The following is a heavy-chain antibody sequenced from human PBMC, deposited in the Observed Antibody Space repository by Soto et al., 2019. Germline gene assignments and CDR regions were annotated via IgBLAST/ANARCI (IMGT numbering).Heavy chain of an antibody. CDR2: ISYDGSNK. CDR1: GFTFSSYG. J-gene: IGHJ4*02. D-gene: IGHD5-12*01. Sequence: QVQLVESGGGVVQPGRSLRLSCAASGFTFSSYGMHWVRQAPGKGLEWVAVISYDGSNKYYADSVKGRFTISRDNSKNTLYLQMNSLRAEDTAVYYCAKGQGDGYRYGRGDYWGQGTLVTVSS. V-gene: IGHV3-30*18. CDR3: AKGQGDGYRYGRGDY.